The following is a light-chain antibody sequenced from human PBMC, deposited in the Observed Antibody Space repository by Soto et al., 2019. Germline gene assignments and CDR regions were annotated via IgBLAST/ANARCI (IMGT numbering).Light chain of an antibody. J-gene: IGLJ1*01. Sequence: QSALTQPASVSGSPGQSITISCTGTSSDVGGYNYVSWYQQHPGKAPKLLIYDVSNRPSGVSNRFSGSKSGNTASLTISGLQAEYEADYYCSSYTSSSIRIFGTGTEVTVL. CDR2: DVS. CDR3: SSYTSSSIRI. V-gene: IGLV2-14*03. CDR1: SSDVGGYNY.